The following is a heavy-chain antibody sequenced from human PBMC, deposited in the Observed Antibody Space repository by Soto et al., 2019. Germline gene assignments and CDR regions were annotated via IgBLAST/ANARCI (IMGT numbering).Heavy chain of an antibody. Sequence: SETLSLTCIVFGGSISSYYWSWIRQPPGKGLEWIGYIYYSGSTNYNPSLKSRVTISVDASKNQFSLKLSSVTAADTAVYHCARHYNWNDFSFDIWGQGTMVTVSS. J-gene: IGHJ3*02. CDR1: GGSISSYY. CDR2: IYYSGST. V-gene: IGHV4-59*08. CDR3: ARHYNWNDFSFDI. D-gene: IGHD1-20*01.